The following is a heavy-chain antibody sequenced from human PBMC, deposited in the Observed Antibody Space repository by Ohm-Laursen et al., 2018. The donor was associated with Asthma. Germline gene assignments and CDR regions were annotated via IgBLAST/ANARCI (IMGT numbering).Heavy chain of an antibody. V-gene: IGHV4-61*01. Sequence: GTLSLTWAVSGASVGDSTWSWSWIRQPPGSELEFIAYMSYRGGINYNPSLQSRVTLSIDTSKNEVSLRLISVTAADTALYFCARLDWVQSMFDTWGQGNLVTVSS. CDR3: ARLDWVQSMFDT. J-gene: IGHJ5*02. CDR1: GASVGDSTWS. D-gene: IGHD3-9*01. CDR2: MSYRGGI.